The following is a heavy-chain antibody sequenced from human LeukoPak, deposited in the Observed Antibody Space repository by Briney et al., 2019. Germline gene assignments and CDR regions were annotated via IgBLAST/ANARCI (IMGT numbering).Heavy chain of an antibody. CDR1: GFTFRSYA. V-gene: IGHV3-23*01. D-gene: IGHD2-2*01. CDR3: AREHIPVVRAEY. CDR2: ISDSGGRT. J-gene: IGHJ4*02. Sequence: GSLRLSCAASGFTFRSYAMSWVRQAPGKGLEWVSAISDSGGRTYYADSVKGRFIISRDNSKNTLYLQMNSLRAEDTAVYYCAREHIPVVRAEYWGQGTLVTVSS.